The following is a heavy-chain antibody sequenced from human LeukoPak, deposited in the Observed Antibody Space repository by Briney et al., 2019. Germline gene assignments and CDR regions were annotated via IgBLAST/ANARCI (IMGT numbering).Heavy chain of an antibody. J-gene: IGHJ5*02. CDR1: GGSISNNY. Sequence: SETLSLTCTVSGGSISNNYWTWIRQPPGKGLEWIGYFYNSGSTNYNPSLKSRVTISVDTSKNQFSLKLSSVTAADTAVYYCARVGARSWFDPWGRGTLVTVSS. CDR3: ARVGARSWFDP. D-gene: IGHD3-10*01. CDR2: FYNSGST. V-gene: IGHV4-59*08.